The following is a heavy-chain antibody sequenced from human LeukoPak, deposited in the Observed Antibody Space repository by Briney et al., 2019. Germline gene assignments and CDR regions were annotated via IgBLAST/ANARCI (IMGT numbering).Heavy chain of an antibody. J-gene: IGHJ3*02. CDR1: GDSISTYY. Sequence: SETLSLTCTVSGDSISTYYWTWIRQPPGKGLEWIGYIYFSGSTNCNPSLKSRVTTSVDTSNNQFSLNLSSVTAADTAVYYCGRGTGVRTFDIWGQGTMVTVSS. CDR3: GRGTGVRTFDI. D-gene: IGHD3-10*01. V-gene: IGHV4-59*01. CDR2: IYFSGST.